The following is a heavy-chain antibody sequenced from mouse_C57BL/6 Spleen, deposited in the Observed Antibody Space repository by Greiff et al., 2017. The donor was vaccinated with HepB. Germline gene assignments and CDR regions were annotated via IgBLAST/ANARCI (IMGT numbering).Heavy chain of an antibody. V-gene: IGHV1-64*01. CDR3: AREGEIYYDYDGFAY. D-gene: IGHD2-4*01. CDR2: IHPNSGST. J-gene: IGHJ3*01. CDR1: GYTFTSYW. Sequence: QVQLKQPGAELVKPGASVKLSCKASGYTFTSYWMHWVKQRPGQGLEWIGMIHPNSGSTNYNEKFKSKATLTVDKSSSTAYMQLSSLTSEDSAVYYCAREGEIYYDYDGFAYWGQGTLVTVSA.